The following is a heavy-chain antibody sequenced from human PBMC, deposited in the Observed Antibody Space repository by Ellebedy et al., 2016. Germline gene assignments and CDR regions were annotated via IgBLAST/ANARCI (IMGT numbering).Heavy chain of an antibody. CDR2: IYPGDSDT. J-gene: IGHJ4*02. Sequence: GESLKISCKGSGYSFTSYWIGWVRQMPGKGLEWMGIIYPGDSDTRYSPSFQGQVTISADKSISTAYLQWSSLKASDTAMYYCARQARNGPRSYYFDYWGQGTLVTVSS. V-gene: IGHV5-51*01. CDR3: ARQARNGPRSYYFDY. D-gene: IGHD6-6*01. CDR1: GYSFTSYW.